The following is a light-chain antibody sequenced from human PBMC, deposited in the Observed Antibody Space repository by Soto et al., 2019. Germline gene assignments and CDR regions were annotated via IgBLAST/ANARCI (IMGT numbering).Light chain of an antibody. J-gene: IGKJ5*01. CDR1: QSIRTY. CDR2: DAS. Sequence: DIQMTQSPSSLSASPGERVTISCRASQSIRTYLAWYQQKPGKAPNLLIYDASRRQSGVPSRFSGSGGGTDFTLSISSVQPEDFAAYYCQQSYMDPITFGQGTQLEI. CDR3: QQSYMDPIT. V-gene: IGKV1-39*01.